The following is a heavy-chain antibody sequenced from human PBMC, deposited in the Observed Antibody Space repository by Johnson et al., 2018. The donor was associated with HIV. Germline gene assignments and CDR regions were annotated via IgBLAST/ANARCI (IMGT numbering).Heavy chain of an antibody. D-gene: IGHD2-15*01. V-gene: IGHV3-30-3*01. CDR1: GFTFSSYA. Sequence: QVQLVESGGGVVQPGRSLRLSCAASGFTFSSYAMHWVRQAPGKGLEWVAVISYDGSNKYYADSVKGRFTISRDNSKNTLYLQMNSLRAEDTAVYYCARLRGGFDIWGQGTMVTVSS. CDR3: ARLRGGFDI. CDR2: ISYDGSNK. J-gene: IGHJ3*02.